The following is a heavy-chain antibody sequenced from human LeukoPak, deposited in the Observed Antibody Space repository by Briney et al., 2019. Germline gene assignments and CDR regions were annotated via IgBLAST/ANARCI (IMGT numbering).Heavy chain of an antibody. CDR2: IYYSGST. D-gene: IGHD3-22*01. J-gene: IGHJ4*02. Sequence: SETLSLTCTVSGGSISSYYWSWIRQPPGKGLEWIGYIYYSGSTNYNPFLKSRVTISVDTSKNQFSLKLSSVTAADTAVYYCARRAFSSGYYYFDYWGQGTLVTVSS. CDR1: GGSISSYY. V-gene: IGHV4-59*08. CDR3: ARRAFSSGYYYFDY.